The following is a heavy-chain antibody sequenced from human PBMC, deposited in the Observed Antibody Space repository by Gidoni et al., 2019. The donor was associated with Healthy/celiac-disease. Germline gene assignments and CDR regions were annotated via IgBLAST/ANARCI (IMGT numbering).Heavy chain of an antibody. CDR2: IYYSGST. CDR1: GGSISRSSYY. D-gene: IGHD3-3*01. V-gene: IGHV4-39*01. Sequence: QLQLQESGPGLVKPSETLSLPCTVSGGSISRSSYYWGWIRQPPGKGLEWIGRIYYSGSTYYNPSLKSRVTISVDTSKNQFSLKLSSVTAADTAVYYCARTHDYDFWSGGMAWFDPWGQGTLVTVSS. J-gene: IGHJ5*02. CDR3: ARTHDYDFWSGGMAWFDP.